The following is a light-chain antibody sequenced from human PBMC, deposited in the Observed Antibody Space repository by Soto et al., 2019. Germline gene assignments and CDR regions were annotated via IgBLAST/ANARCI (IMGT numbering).Light chain of an antibody. CDR1: QSVSSS. CDR2: DTS. CDR3: QQHTNWSPIT. Sequence: EIVLTQSPATLSLSPGERATLSCRVSQSVSSSLAWYQWKPGQAPRLLIHDTSDRASGIPGRFSGSGSGTVFTLTNSSLEPEDFAVYYCQQHTNWSPITFGQGTRLEI. V-gene: IGKV3-11*01. J-gene: IGKJ5*01.